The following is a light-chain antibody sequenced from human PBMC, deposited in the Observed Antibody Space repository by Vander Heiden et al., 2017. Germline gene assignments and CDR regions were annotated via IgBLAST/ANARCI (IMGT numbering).Light chain of an antibody. CDR3: QSYDSSLSGSGVV. CDR1: SPNIGAGYD. CDR2: GNS. J-gene: IGLJ2*01. Sequence: QSVLTQPPPVSGAPGQRVTISCTGSSPNIGAGYDVHGYQQLPGTAPKLLIYGNSNRPSGVPDRFSGSKSGTSASLAITGLQAEDEADYYCQSYDSSLSGSGVVFGGGTKLTVL. V-gene: IGLV1-40*01.